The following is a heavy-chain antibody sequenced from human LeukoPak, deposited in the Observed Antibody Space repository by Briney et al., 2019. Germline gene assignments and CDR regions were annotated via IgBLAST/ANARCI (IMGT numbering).Heavy chain of an antibody. J-gene: IGHJ4*02. D-gene: IGHD3-9*01. CDR1: GYTFTGYY. Sequence: GASVKVSCKASGYTFTGYYMHWVRQAPGQGLEWMGWINPNSGGTNYAQKFQGRVTMTRDTSISTAYMELSRLRSDDTAVYYCARYGLYYDILTRYPLVDYFDYWGQGTLVTVSS. V-gene: IGHV1-2*02. CDR3: ARYGLYYDILTRYPLVDYFDY. CDR2: INPNSGGT.